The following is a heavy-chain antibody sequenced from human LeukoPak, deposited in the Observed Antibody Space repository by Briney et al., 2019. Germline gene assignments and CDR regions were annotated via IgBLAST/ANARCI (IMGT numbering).Heavy chain of an antibody. V-gene: IGHV3-30-3*01. D-gene: IGHD2-2*01. Sequence: PGRSLRLSCAASGFTFSSYAMHWVRQAPGKGLEWVAVISYDGSNKYYADSVKGRFTISRDNSENTLYLQMNSLRAEDTAVYYCAREKGLCSSTSCYPQYFQHWGQGTLVTVSS. CDR2: ISYDGSNK. CDR1: GFTFSSYA. CDR3: AREKGLCSSTSCYPQYFQH. J-gene: IGHJ1*01.